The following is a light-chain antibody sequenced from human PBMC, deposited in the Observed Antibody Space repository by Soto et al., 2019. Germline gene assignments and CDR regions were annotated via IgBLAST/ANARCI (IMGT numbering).Light chain of an antibody. CDR3: QQYDSTPLT. CDR1: QSVLYSSNNKNY. Sequence: DIVMTQSPDSLAVSLSERATINCKSSQSVLYSSNNKNYLAWYQQKPGQPPKLLIYWASTRESGGPDRFSGSGSGTDFTLTISSLQAEDVAVYYCQQYDSTPLTFGGGNKVEIK. V-gene: IGKV4-1*01. CDR2: WAS. J-gene: IGKJ4*01.